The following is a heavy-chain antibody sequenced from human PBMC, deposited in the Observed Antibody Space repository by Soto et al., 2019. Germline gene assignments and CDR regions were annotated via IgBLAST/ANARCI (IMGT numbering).Heavy chain of an antibody. D-gene: IGHD2-2*02. CDR3: ARESCSSTSCYIGNWFDP. Sequence: QVQLVQSGAEVKKPGSSVKVSCKASGGTFSSYAISWVRQAPGQGLEWMGGIIPILGTANYAQKFQGRVTITADESTSTAYMELSSLRSEDTAVYYCARESCSSTSCYIGNWFDPWGQGTLVTVSS. V-gene: IGHV1-69*01. CDR2: IIPILGTA. J-gene: IGHJ5*02. CDR1: GGTFSSYA.